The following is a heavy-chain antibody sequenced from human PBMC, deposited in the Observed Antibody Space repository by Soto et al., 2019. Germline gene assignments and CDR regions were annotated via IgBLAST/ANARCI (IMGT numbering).Heavy chain of an antibody. CDR2: ISVSGSSA. Sequence: GGSLRLSCAASGFTFPNYAMSWVRQALGKGLEWVSAISVSGSSAYYADSVKGRFTISRDNSKNTLFLQMNSLRADDTAVYYCARDLPPFCSNGICFADFWGQGTLVTVSS. D-gene: IGHD2-8*01. CDR1: GFTFPNYA. J-gene: IGHJ4*02. V-gene: IGHV3-23*01. CDR3: ARDLPPFCSNGICFADF.